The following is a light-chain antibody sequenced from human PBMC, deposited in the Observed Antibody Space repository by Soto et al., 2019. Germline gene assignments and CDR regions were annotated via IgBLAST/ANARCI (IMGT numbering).Light chain of an antibody. Sequence: NFMLTQPHSVSESPGKTVTISCTRSSGSIASNYVQWYQQRPGSSPTTVIYEDNQRPSGVPDRFSGSIDSSSNSASLTISGLKTGDEADYYCQSYDSSNLNWVFGGGTQLTVL. V-gene: IGLV6-57*01. J-gene: IGLJ3*02. CDR3: QSYDSSNLNWV. CDR1: SGSIASNY. CDR2: EDN.